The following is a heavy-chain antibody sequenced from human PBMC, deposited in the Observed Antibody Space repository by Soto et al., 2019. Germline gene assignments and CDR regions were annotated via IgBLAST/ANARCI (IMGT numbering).Heavy chain of an antibody. D-gene: IGHD6-6*01. J-gene: IGHJ4*02. CDR1: GFTFSSYA. CDR3: AKDRGSSSSLRPY. CDR2: ISGSGGST. V-gene: IGHV3-23*01. Sequence: EVQLLESGGGLVQPGGSLRLSCAASGFTFSSYAMSWVRQAPGKGLEWVSAISGSGGSTYYADSVKGRFTISRDNSKNPLYLQMNSLRAEDTAVYYCAKDRGSSSSLRPYWGQGTLVTVSS.